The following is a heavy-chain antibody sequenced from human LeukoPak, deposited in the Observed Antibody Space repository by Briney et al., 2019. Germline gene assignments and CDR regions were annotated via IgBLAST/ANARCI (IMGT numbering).Heavy chain of an antibody. Sequence: ASVKVSCKASGYTFTGYHMHWVRQAPGQGLEWMGWINPNSGGTNYAQKFQGRVTMTRDTSISTAYMELSRLRSDDTAVYYCASGGRAGFGELYHYYYYGMDVWGQGTTVTVSS. CDR2: INPNSGGT. V-gene: IGHV1-2*02. CDR1: GYTFTGYH. CDR3: ASGGRAGFGELYHYYYYGMDV. D-gene: IGHD3-10*01. J-gene: IGHJ6*02.